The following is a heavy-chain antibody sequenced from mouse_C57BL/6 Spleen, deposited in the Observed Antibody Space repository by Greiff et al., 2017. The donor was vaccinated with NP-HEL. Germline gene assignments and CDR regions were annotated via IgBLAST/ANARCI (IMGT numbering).Heavy chain of an antibody. J-gene: IGHJ2*01. CDR3: ARRGVYYGNYVYFDY. Sequence: EVQLVESGGGLVQPGGSLKLSCAASGFTFSDYYMYWVRQTPEKRLEWVAYISNGGGSTYYPDTVKGRFTISRDNAKNTLYLQMSRLKSEDTAMYYCARRGVYYGNYVYFDYWGQGTTLTVSS. CDR1: GFTFSDYY. CDR2: ISNGGGST. V-gene: IGHV5-12*01. D-gene: IGHD2-1*01.